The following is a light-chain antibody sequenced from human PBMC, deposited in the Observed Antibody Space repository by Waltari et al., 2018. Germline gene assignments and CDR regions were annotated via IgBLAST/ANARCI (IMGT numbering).Light chain of an antibody. CDR3: QQYNNWPLT. CDR1: QSVSSN. Sequence: EIVMTQSPATLSVSPGERDTLSCRASQSVSSNLAWYQQKPGQAPRLLIYGASTRATVIPARFSGSGSGTEFTLTISSMQSEDFAVYYCQQYNNWPLTFGGGTKVEIK. V-gene: IGKV3-15*01. CDR2: GAS. J-gene: IGKJ4*01.